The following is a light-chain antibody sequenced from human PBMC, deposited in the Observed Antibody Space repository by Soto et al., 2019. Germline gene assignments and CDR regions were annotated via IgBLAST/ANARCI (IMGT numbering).Light chain of an antibody. CDR1: STDVNGHDY. CDR2: EVT. CDR3: CSYTSGTSV. Sequence: QSVRTQPASVSVSPGQSITISCTGTSTDVNGHDYVSWYQQHPGKAPKVIIYEVTNRPSGISNRFSGSKSGNTASLTISGLQAEDEADYHCCSYTSGTSVFGTGTKVTVL. J-gene: IGLJ1*01. V-gene: IGLV2-14*01.